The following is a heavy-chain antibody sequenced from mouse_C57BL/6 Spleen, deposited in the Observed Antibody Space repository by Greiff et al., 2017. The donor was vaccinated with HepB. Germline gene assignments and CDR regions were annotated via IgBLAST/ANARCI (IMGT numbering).Heavy chain of an antibody. V-gene: IGHV1-26*01. CDR3: ARNYDPAY. Sequence: VQLQQSGPELVKPGASVKISCKASGYTFTDYYMNWVKQSHGKSLEWIGDINPNNGGTSYNQKFKGKATLTVDKSSSTAYMELRSLTSEDSAVYYCARNYDPAYWGQGTLVTVSA. CDR2: INPNNGGT. J-gene: IGHJ3*01. CDR1: GYTFTDYY. D-gene: IGHD2-4*01.